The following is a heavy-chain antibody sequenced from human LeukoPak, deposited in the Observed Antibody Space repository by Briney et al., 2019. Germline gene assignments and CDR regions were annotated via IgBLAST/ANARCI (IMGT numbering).Heavy chain of an antibody. V-gene: IGHV3-30*02. D-gene: IGHD2-15*01. Sequence: QPGGSLRLSCAASGFIFNTYVMHWVRQAPGRGLEWLAFIRYDGSNKNYADSVKGRFTISRDNTKNSLYLQMNSLRAEDTAVYYCARASIYCSGGSCYENYYYYMDVWGKGTTVTVSS. CDR3: ARASIYCSGGSCYENYYYYMDV. J-gene: IGHJ6*03. CDR1: GFIFNTYV. CDR2: IRYDGSNK.